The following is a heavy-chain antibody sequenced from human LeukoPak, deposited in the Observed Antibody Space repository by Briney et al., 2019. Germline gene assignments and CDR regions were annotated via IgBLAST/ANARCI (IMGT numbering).Heavy chain of an antibody. D-gene: IGHD2-21*01. J-gene: IGHJ5*02. V-gene: IGHV3-74*01. CDR2: INSDGSST. CDR3: ARETLWSRDWFDP. Sequence: GGSLRLSCATSGFILSNYWIHWVRQAPGKGLVWVSHINSDGSSTNYADSVKGRFTITRDNAKNTLYLQMNSLRAGDTAVYYCARETLWSRDWFDPWGQGTLVTVSS. CDR1: GFILSNYW.